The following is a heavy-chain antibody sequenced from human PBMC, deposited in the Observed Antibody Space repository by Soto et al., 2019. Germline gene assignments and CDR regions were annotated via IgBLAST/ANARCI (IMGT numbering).Heavy chain of an antibody. Sequence: SETLSVTCAVYGGSFSGYYWSWIRQPPGKGLEWIGEINHSGSTNYNPSLKSRVTISVDTPKNQFSLKLSSVTAADTAVYYCAREHYCSSTSCYGRFDYWGQGTLVTVSS. CDR3: AREHYCSSTSCYGRFDY. CDR1: GGSFSGYY. J-gene: IGHJ4*02. V-gene: IGHV4-34*01. CDR2: INHSGST. D-gene: IGHD2-2*01.